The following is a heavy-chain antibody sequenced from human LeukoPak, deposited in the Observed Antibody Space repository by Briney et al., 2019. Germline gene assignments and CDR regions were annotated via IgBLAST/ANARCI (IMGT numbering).Heavy chain of an antibody. CDR3: ASPQGPKDY. V-gene: IGHV4-38-2*01. CDR2: IYHSGST. CDR1: GYSISSGYY. Sequence: SETLSLTCAVSGYSISSGYYWGWIRQPPVKGLEWIGSIYHSGSTYYNPSLKSRVTISVDTSKNQFSLKLSSVTAADTAVYYCASPQGPKDYWGQGTLVTVSS. J-gene: IGHJ4*02.